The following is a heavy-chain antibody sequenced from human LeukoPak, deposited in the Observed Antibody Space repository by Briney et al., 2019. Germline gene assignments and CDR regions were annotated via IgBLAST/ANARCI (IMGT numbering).Heavy chain of an antibody. CDR2: INTNTGNP. D-gene: IGHD4-17*01. J-gene: IGHJ4*02. CDR3: ARSNNDGDYLGVGFDY. CDR1: GYTFTSYG. Sequence: ASVKVSCKASGYTFTSYGISWVRQAPGRGLEWMGWINTNTGNPTYAQGFTGRFVFSLDTSVSTAYLQISSLQAEDTAVYYCARSNNDGDYLGVGFDYWGQGTLVTVSS. V-gene: IGHV7-4-1*02.